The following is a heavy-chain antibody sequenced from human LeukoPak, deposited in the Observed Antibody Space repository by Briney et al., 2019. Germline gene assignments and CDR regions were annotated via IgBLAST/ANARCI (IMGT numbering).Heavy chain of an antibody. J-gene: IGHJ6*02. V-gene: IGHV3-49*04. CDR1: GFTFGDYA. CDR3: TRDQQVSSWRPPNYYCYGMDV. Sequence: GGSLRLSCTASGFTFGDYAMSWVRQAPGKGLEWVGFIRSKAYGGTTEYAASVKGRFTISRDDSKSIAYLQMNSLKTEDTAVYYCTRDQQVSSWRPPNYYCYGMDVWGQGTTVTVSS. CDR2: IRSKAYGGTT. D-gene: IGHD6-13*01.